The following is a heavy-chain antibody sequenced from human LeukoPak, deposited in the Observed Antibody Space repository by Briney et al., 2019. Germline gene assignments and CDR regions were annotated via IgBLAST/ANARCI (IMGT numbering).Heavy chain of an antibody. CDR3: ARDSVDGSGTYYNDSPDY. V-gene: IGHV1-18*01. D-gene: IGHD3-10*01. CDR2: ISAYNGNT. J-gene: IGHJ4*02. CDR1: GYTFSSYG. Sequence: EASVKVSCKASGYTFSSYGISWVRQAPAQGLEWMGGISAYNGNTDYAQNLRGRVTMTTDTSTSTAYMELRSLRSDDTAVYYCARDSVDGSGTYYNDSPDYWGQGTLVTVSS.